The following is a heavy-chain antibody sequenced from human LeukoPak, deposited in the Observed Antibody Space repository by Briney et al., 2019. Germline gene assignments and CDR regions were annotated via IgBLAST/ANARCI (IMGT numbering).Heavy chain of an antibody. CDR3: ARGGPYCSSTSCYGKNWFDP. Sequence: SETLSLTCTVSGGSISSGGYYWSWIRQPPGKGLEWIGYIYYSGSTYYNPSLKSRVTISVDTSKNQFSLKLSSVTAADTAVYYCARGGPYCSSTSCYGKNWFDPWGQGTLVTVSS. CDR1: GGSISSGGYY. V-gene: IGHV4-30-4*08. D-gene: IGHD2-2*01. J-gene: IGHJ5*02. CDR2: IYYSGST.